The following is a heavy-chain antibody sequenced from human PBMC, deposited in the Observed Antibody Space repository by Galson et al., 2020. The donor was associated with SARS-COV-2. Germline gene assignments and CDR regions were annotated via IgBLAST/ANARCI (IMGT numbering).Heavy chain of an antibody. Sequence: SETLSLTCAAYGGSFSGYYWSWIRQPPGKGLEWIGEINHSGSTNYNPSLKSRVTISVDTSKNQFSLKLSSVSAADTAGYYCASYGPIYYYYYYMDVWGKGTTVTVSS. D-gene: IGHD3-10*01. CDR3: ASYGPIYYYYYYMDV. CDR2: INHSGST. CDR1: GGSFSGYY. J-gene: IGHJ6*03. V-gene: IGHV4-34*01.